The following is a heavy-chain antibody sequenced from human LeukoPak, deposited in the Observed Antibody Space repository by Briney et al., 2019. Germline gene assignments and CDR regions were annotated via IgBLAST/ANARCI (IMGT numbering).Heavy chain of an antibody. V-gene: IGHV4-59*01. D-gene: IGHD6-13*01. Sequence: KPSETLSLTCTVSGGSISSYYWSWIRQPPGKGLEWIGYIYYSGSTNHNPSLKSRVTISVDTSKNQFSLKLSSVTAADTAVYYCARVPSPSRFQWEQQLWAFDIWGQGTMVTVSS. CDR1: GGSISSYY. CDR2: IYYSGST. J-gene: IGHJ3*02. CDR3: ARVPSPSRFQWEQQLWAFDI.